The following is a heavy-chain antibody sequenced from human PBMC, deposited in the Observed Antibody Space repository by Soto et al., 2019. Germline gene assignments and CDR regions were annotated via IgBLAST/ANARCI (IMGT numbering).Heavy chain of an antibody. V-gene: IGHV1-18*01. Sequence: QVQLVQSGAEVKKAGASVKVSCKASGYTFASYGISWVRQAPGQGLEWMGWISGYNGDTNYAQKLQDRVTMTTDTSMSTVYMGLRSLRSDDTAVYYCARGGRGVTLYFDYWGQGTLVTASS. CDR1: GYTFASYG. CDR2: ISGYNGDT. D-gene: IGHD3-10*01. J-gene: IGHJ4*02. CDR3: ARGGRGVTLYFDY.